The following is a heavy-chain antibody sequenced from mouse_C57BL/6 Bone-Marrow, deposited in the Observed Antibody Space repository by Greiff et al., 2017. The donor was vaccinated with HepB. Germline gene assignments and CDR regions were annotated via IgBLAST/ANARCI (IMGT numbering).Heavy chain of an antibody. CDR2: ISSGGSYT. CDR1: GFTFSSYG. V-gene: IGHV5-6*01. CDR3: ARRNYGSSYGYWYFDV. J-gene: IGHJ1*03. Sequence: EVQLVESGGDLVKPGGSLKLSCAASGFTFSSYGMSWVRQTPDKRLEWVATISSGGSYTYYPDSVKGRFTISRDNAKNTLYLQMSRLKSEDTAMYYCARRNYGSSYGYWYFDVWGTGTTVTVSS. D-gene: IGHD1-1*01.